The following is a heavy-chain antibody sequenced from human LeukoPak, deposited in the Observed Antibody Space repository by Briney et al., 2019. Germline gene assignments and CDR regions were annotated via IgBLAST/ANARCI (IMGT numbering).Heavy chain of an antibody. CDR3: ARDRVGSGSYSFDY. D-gene: IGHD3-10*01. CDR1: GGSISSYY. Sequence: SETLSLTCTVSGGSISSYYWSWIRQPAGKGLEWIGRIYTSGSTNYNPSLKSRVTMSVDTSKNQFSLKLSSVTAADTAVYYYARDRVGSGSYSFDYWGQGTLVTVSS. V-gene: IGHV4-4*07. CDR2: IYTSGST. J-gene: IGHJ4*02.